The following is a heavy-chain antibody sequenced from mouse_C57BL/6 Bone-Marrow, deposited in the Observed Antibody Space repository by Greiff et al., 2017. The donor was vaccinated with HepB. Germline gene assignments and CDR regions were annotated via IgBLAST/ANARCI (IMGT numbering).Heavy chain of an antibody. J-gene: IGHJ3*01. V-gene: IGHV7-3*01. Sequence: EVMLVESGGGLVQPGGSLSLSCAASGFTFTDYYMSWVRQPPGKALEWLGFIRNKANGYTTEYSASVKGRFTISRDNSQSILYLQMNALRAEDSATYYCARSLTGTSAWFAYWGQGTLVTVSA. D-gene: IGHD4-1*01. CDR1: GFTFTDYY. CDR3: ARSLTGTSAWFAY. CDR2: IRNKANGYTT.